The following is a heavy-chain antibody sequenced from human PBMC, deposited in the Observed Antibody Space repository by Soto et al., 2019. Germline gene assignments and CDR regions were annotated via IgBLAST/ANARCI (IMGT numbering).Heavy chain of an antibody. D-gene: IGHD2-2*01. J-gene: IGHJ4*02. CDR2: INPNSGGT. V-gene: IGHV1-2*02. CDR1: GYTFTGYY. CDR3: ATLPAQARHISFDY. Sequence: GASVKVSCKASGYTFTGYYMHWGRHAPGQGLEWMGWINPNSGGTNYAQKFQGRVTMTRDTSVSTAYMDLSKLRSDDTAVYYCATLPAQARHISFDYWGQGTLVTVSS.